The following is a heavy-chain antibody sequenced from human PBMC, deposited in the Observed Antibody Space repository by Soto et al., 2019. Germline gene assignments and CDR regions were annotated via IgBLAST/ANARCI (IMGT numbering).Heavy chain of an antibody. D-gene: IGHD6-6*01. CDR3: ARDRDSSSWVVYDY. Sequence: SETLSLTCTVSGGSISSYYWSWIRQPPGKGLEWIGYIYYSGSTNYNPSLKSRVTISVDTSKNQFSLKLSSVTAADTAVYYCARDRDSSSWVVYDYWGQGTLVTVSS. J-gene: IGHJ4*02. CDR1: GGSISSYY. CDR2: IYYSGST. V-gene: IGHV4-59*01.